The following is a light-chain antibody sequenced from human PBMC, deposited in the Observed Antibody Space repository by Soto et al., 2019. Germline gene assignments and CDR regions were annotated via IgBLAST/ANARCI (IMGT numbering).Light chain of an antibody. CDR3: ATWDDSLNGWV. CDR1: SSNIGSNI. CDR2: SNN. V-gene: IGLV1-44*01. Sequence: QSVLTQPPSASGTPGQRVTISCSGSSSNIGSNIVNWYQQLPGTAPKLLIYSNNQRPSGVPDRFSGSKSGTSASLAISGLQSEDDTDYSCATWDDSLNGWVFGGGTKLTVL. J-gene: IGLJ3*02.